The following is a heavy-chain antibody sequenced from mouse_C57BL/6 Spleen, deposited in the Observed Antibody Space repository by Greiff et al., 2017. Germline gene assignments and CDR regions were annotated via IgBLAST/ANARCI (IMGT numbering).Heavy chain of an antibody. D-gene: IGHD1-1*01. CDR2: IDPETGGT. J-gene: IGHJ1*03. V-gene: IGHV1-15*01. CDR3: TRYGSSYDWYFDV. Sequence: QVQLKQSGAELVRPGASVPLSCKASGYTFTDYEMPWVKQTPLHGLEWIGAIDPETGGTAYNQKFKGKAILTADKSSSTAYMELRSLTSEDSAVYYCTRYGSSYDWYFDVWGTGTTVTVSS. CDR1: GYTFTDYE.